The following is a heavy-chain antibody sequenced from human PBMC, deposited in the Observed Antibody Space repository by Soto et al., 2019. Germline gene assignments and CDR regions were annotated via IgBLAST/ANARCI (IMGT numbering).Heavy chain of an antibody. Sequence: LRLSCAASGFTFSSYSMNWVRQAPGKGLEWVSSISSSSYIYYADSVKGRFTISRDNAKNSLYLQMNSLRAEDTAVYYCARDQPTVHYYYYGMDVWGQGTTVTVSS. CDR3: ARDQPTVHYYYYGMDV. V-gene: IGHV3-21*01. D-gene: IGHD4-4*01. J-gene: IGHJ6*02. CDR2: ISSSSYI. CDR1: GFTFSSYS.